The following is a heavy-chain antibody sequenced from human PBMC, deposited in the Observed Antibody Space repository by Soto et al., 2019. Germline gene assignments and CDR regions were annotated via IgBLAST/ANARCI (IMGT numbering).Heavy chain of an antibody. CDR1: GFTFTSSA. J-gene: IGHJ4*02. Sequence: SVKVSCKASGFTFTSSAMQWVRQARGQRLEWIGWIVVGSGNTNYAQKFQERVTITRDMSTSTAYMELSSLRSEDTAVYYCAAVSGYSSSRRYFDYWGQGTLVTVSS. D-gene: IGHD6-13*01. V-gene: IGHV1-58*02. CDR2: IVVGSGNT. CDR3: AAVSGYSSSRRYFDY.